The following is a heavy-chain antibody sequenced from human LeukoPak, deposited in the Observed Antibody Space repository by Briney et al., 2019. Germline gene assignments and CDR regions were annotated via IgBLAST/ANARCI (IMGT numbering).Heavy chain of an antibody. CDR1: GITFTDAW. V-gene: IGHV3-15*01. J-gene: IGHJ4*02. Sequence: PGGSLRLSCAASGITFTDAWMNWVRQAPGKGVEWVGRIKRKSDGGTTDYAAPVNGRSTISRGDSKNTLSLQMNSLKTEDTAVYYCTTAPHIIRTPGGHWGQGTLVTVSS. CDR2: IKRKSDGGTT. CDR3: TTAPHIIRTPGGH. D-gene: IGHD1-14*01.